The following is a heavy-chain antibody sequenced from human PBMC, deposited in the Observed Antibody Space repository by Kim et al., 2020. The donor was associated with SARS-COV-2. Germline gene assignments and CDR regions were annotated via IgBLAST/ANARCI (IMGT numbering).Heavy chain of an antibody. CDR2: ISAYNGNT. J-gene: IGHJ4*02. V-gene: IGHV1-18*04. Sequence: ASVKVSCKASGYTFTSYGISWVRQAPGQGLEWMGWISAYNGNTNYAQKLQGRVTMTTDTSTSTAYMELRSLRYDDTAVYYCAGDSSGWYPTAPDYWGQGAPVTVSS. D-gene: IGHD6-19*01. CDR1: GYTFTSYG. CDR3: AGDSSGWYPTAPDY.